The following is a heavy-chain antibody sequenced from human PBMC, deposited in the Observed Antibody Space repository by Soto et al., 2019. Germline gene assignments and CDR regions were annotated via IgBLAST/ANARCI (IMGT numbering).Heavy chain of an antibody. Sequence: PSETLSLTCAVYGGSFSGYYWSWIRQPPGKGLEWIGEINHSGSTNYNPSLKSRVTISVDTSKNQFSLKLSSVTAADTAVYYCASSYSGSWYYFDYWGQGTLVTVSS. CDR2: INHSGST. D-gene: IGHD6-13*01. CDR3: ASSYSGSWYYFDY. J-gene: IGHJ4*02. V-gene: IGHV4-34*01. CDR1: GGSFSGYY.